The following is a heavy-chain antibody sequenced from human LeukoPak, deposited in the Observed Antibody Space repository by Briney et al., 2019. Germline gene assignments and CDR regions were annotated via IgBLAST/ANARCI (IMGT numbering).Heavy chain of an antibody. CDR2: IKQDGSEK. V-gene: IGHV3-7*01. J-gene: IGHJ4*02. CDR1: GFTLSSYW. CDR3: TRDKRLVGATGTFDY. Sequence: GGSLRLSCAASGFTLSSYWMSWVRQAPGKGLEWVANIKQDGSEKYYVDSVKGRFTISRDNAKNSLYLQMNSLRAEDTAVYYCTRDKRLVGATGTFDYWGQGTLVTVSS. D-gene: IGHD1-26*01.